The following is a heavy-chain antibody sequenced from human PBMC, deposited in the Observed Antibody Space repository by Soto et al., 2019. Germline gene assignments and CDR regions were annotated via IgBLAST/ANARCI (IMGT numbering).Heavy chain of an antibody. Sequence: GGGNGSSARRWARQETGQGLEWMGGIIPIFGTANYAQKFQGRVTITADESTSTAYMELSSLRSEDTAVYYCASPLAKGGRRYYSTGTDFRGQRTTV. CDR2: IIPIFGTA. CDR3: ASPLAKGGRRYYSTGTDF. J-gene: IGHJ6*02. CDR1: GGGNGSSA. D-gene: IGHD4-4*01. V-gene: IGHV1-69*01.